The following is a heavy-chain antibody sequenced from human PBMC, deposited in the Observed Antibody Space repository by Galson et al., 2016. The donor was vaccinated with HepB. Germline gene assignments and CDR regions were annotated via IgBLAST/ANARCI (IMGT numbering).Heavy chain of an antibody. Sequence: QSGAEVKKPGESLKISCKGSGYRFNNHWIAWVRQMPGKGLEWLGIIYPGDSETRYSPSFQGQVTFSVDKSTSTAYLSWSSLKASDSGTYHCARHGYCGDSGCRDLDSWGQGTLVTVSS. CDR3: ARHGYCGDSGCRDLDS. J-gene: IGHJ4*02. V-gene: IGHV5-51*01. D-gene: IGHD2-15*01. CDR2: IYPGDSET. CDR1: GYRFNNHW.